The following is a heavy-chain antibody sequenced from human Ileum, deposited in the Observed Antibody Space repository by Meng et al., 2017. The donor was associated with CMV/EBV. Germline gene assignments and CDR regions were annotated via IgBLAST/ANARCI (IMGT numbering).Heavy chain of an antibody. D-gene: IGHD3-10*01. V-gene: IGHV1-2*06. CDR1: RYNFSDFR. J-gene: IGHJ4*02. CDR2: VNPNNGAT. Sequence: QLAEAGAEVRKQGGSVKVSCRASRYNFSDFRIHWVRQAHGQVLEWMGRVNPNNGATNYAREFHDRVTLTTDASITTSYMELISLRSYDTAVYYCSLLTMVRVVNPDWGQVTLVTVSS. CDR3: SLLTMVRVVNPD.